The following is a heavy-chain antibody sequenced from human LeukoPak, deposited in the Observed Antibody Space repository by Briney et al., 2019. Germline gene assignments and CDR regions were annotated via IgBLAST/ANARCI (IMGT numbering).Heavy chain of an antibody. J-gene: IGHJ4*02. Sequence: SETLSLTCTVSGDSVSSRNYYWSWIRQPPGKGLEWIGYIYNSGSTNYNPSLKSRVTISVDTSKNQFSLKLTSVTAADTAVYYCASAPNVRYYDYWGQGTLVTVSS. CDR1: GDSVSSRNYY. CDR3: ASAPNVRYYDY. CDR2: IYNSGST. V-gene: IGHV4-61*01.